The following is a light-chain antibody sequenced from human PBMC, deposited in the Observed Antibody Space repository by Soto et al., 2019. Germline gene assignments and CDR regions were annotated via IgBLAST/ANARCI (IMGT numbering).Light chain of an antibody. CDR2: KAS. CDR1: QTINIW. CDR3: QHYSSDSTA. V-gene: IGKV1-5*03. J-gene: IGKJ2*01. Sequence: DIQMTQSPSTLSASVGDRVTITCRASQTINIWLAWYPQKPGKVPKLLIYKASTLERGGPSRFIGSGSGTDFTLTISGLQPDDFANDYCQHYSSDSTAFGQGTKVEIK.